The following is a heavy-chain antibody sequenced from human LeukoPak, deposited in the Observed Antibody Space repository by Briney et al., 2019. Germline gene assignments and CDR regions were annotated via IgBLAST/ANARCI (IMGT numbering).Heavy chain of an antibody. J-gene: IGHJ6*03. Sequence: SVKVSCKASGGTFSSYAISWVRQAPGQGLEWMGRIIPIFGTANYAQKFQGRVTITTDESTSTAYMELSSLRTEDTAVYSCARGDYEGYSYYYMDVWGKGTTVTVSS. CDR1: GGTFSSYA. CDR3: ARGDYEGYSYYYMDV. CDR2: IIPIFGTA. V-gene: IGHV1-69*05. D-gene: IGHD4-17*01.